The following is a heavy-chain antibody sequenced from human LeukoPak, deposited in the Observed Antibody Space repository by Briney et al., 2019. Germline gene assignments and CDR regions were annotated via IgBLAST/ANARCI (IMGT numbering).Heavy chain of an antibody. Sequence: GGSLRLSCAASGFTFSSYSMNWVRQAPGKGLEWVSSISSSSYIYYADSVKGRFTISRDNAKNSLYLQMNSLRAEDTAVYYCARSGVYGSGSNWGQGTLVTVSS. V-gene: IGHV3-21*01. D-gene: IGHD3-10*01. CDR2: ISSSSYI. J-gene: IGHJ4*02. CDR1: GFTFSSYS. CDR3: ARSGVYGSGSN.